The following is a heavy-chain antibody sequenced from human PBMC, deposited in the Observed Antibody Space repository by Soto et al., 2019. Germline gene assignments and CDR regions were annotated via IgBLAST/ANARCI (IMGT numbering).Heavy chain of an antibody. CDR2: IYWDDDK. V-gene: IGHV2-5*02. J-gene: IGHJ6*01. CDR3: VHSIPMVRGVGAPDQDEYYYYYYGMDV. D-gene: IGHD3-10*01. CDR1: GFSLNTGGVG. Sequence: QITLKESGPTLVKPTQTLTLTCTFSGFSLNTGGVGVGWIRQPPGKALECLALIYWDDDKRYSPSLRSRLTITKDTSKNQVVLTMTDMDPVDTATYYCVHSIPMVRGVGAPDQDEYYYYYYGMDVW.